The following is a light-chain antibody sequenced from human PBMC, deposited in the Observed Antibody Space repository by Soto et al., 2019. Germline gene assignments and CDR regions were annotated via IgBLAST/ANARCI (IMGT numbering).Light chain of an antibody. CDR1: QSVLYNSNNKNY. Sequence: DIVMTQSPDSLAVSLGERATINCKSSQSVLYNSNNKNYLAWYQQKPGQPPKLIIYWASTRESGFPDRFSGSGSGTDFTRTISSLQAEDVAVYYCQQYYSTPPRTFGQGTKVEIK. CDR3: QQYYSTPPRT. CDR2: WAS. V-gene: IGKV4-1*01. J-gene: IGKJ1*01.